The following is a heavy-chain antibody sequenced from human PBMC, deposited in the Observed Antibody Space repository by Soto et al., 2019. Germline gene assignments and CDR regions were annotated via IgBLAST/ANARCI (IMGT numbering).Heavy chain of an antibody. CDR3: ASGWPSSWSWFDP. J-gene: IGHJ5*02. D-gene: IGHD6-13*01. V-gene: IGHV1-3*01. Sequence: QVQLVQSGAEVKKPGASVKVSCKASGYTFTSYAMHWVRQAPGQRLEWMGWINAGNGNTKYSQKFQGRVSITRDTSASTAYMELSSLRSEDTAVYCCASGWPSSWSWFDPWGQGTLVTVSS. CDR1: GYTFTSYA. CDR2: INAGNGNT.